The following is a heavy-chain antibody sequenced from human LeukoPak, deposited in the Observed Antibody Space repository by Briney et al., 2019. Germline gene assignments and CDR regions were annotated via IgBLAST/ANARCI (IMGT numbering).Heavy chain of an antibody. CDR3: ARHRYYFDSSARSGPYDI. Sequence: SETLSLTCSVSGDSISSPNTYYWGWIRQPPGKGLDWIGSIHYSGTTYYNPSLKSRVTMSVDTSQNQFSLKLGSVTAADTAVYYCARHRYYFDSSARSGPYDIWGQGTMVTVSS. D-gene: IGHD3-22*01. CDR1: GDSISSPNTYY. V-gene: IGHV4-39*01. CDR2: IHYSGTT. J-gene: IGHJ3*02.